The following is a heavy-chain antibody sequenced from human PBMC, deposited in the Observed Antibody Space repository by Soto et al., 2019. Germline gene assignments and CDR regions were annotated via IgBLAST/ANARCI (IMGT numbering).Heavy chain of an antibody. CDR1: GGTFSSYA. CDR2: IIPIFGTA. D-gene: IGHD3-22*01. CDR3: ATGRNYYDSSGYYYYFDY. Sequence: SVKVSCKASGGTFSSYAISWVRQAPGQGLEWMGGIIPIFGTANYAQKFQGRVTITADESTSTAYMELSSLRSEDTAVYYCATGRNYYDSSGYYYYFDYWGQGTLVTVSS. J-gene: IGHJ4*02. V-gene: IGHV1-69*13.